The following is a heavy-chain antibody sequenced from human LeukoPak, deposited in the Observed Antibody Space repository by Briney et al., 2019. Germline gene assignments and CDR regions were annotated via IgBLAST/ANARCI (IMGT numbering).Heavy chain of an antibody. Sequence: PSETLSLTCTVSGGSISSYYWSWIRQPPGQGLEWIGYIYYSGSTNYNPSIKSRVTISVDTTKNQFSLKLSSVTAADTAVYYCARDDYGDYGGFDYWGQGTLVTVSS. D-gene: IGHD4-17*01. CDR1: GGSISSYY. CDR2: IYYSGST. J-gene: IGHJ4*02. V-gene: IGHV4-59*01. CDR3: ARDDYGDYGGFDY.